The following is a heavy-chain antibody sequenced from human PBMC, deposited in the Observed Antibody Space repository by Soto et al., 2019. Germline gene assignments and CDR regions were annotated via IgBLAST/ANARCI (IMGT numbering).Heavy chain of an antibody. CDR1: GGSISSGGYS. V-gene: IGHV4-30-2*01. Sequence: QLQLQESGSGLVKPSQTLSLTCAVSGGSISSGGYSWSWIRQPPGKGLEWIGYIYHSGSTYYNPSLKSRVTISVDRSKNQFSLKLSSVTAADTAVYYCARAALGSSGIYFDYWGQGTLVTVSS. D-gene: IGHD3-10*01. CDR2: IYHSGST. J-gene: IGHJ4*02. CDR3: ARAALGSSGIYFDY.